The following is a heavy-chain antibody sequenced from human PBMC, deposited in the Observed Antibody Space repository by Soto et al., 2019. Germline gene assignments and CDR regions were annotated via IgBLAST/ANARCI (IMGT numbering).Heavy chain of an antibody. V-gene: IGHV3-30*18. CDR2: ISYDGSNK. J-gene: IGHJ4*02. CDR3: AKDMARAYYYGSSGYLGYYFDY. Sequence: PGGSLRLSCAASGFTFSSYGMHWVRQAPGKGLEWVAVISYDGSNKYYADSVKGRFTISRDNSKNTLYLQMNSLRAEDTAVYYCAKDMARAYYYGSSGYLGYYFDYWGQGTLVTVSS. D-gene: IGHD3-22*01. CDR1: GFTFSSYG.